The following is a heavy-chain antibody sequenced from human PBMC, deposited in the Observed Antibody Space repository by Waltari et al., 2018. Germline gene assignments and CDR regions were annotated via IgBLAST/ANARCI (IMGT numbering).Heavy chain of an antibody. CDR1: GGSINSYY. CDR3: ARVVSTGTAIHYFDY. Sequence: QVQLQESGPGLVKPSETLSLTCSVSGGSINSYYWSWLRQPPGKGLEWIGYIYTSESTKYNPSLRSRVTISVDTSKNQFSLKLTSVTAADTAVYYCARVVSTGTAIHYFDYWGQGTLVTVSS. J-gene: IGHJ4*02. V-gene: IGHV4-4*09. CDR2: IYTSEST. D-gene: IGHD1-1*01.